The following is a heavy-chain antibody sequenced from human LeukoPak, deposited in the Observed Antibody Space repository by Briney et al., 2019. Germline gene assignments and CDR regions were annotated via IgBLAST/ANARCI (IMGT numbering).Heavy chain of an antibody. J-gene: IGHJ6*02. Sequence: AGGSLRLSCAASGFTFSSYVMNWVRQAPGKGLEWVSYISSSGSTIYYADSVKGRFTISRDNSKNTLYLQMNSLRAEDTAVYYCARDRPYSYGPPYGMDVWGQGTTVTVSS. CDR1: GFTFSSYV. CDR3: ARDRPYSYGPPYGMDV. CDR2: ISSSGSTI. D-gene: IGHD5-18*01. V-gene: IGHV3-48*03.